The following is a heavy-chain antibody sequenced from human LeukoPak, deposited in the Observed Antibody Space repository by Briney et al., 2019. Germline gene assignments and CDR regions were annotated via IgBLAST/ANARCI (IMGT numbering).Heavy chain of an antibody. J-gene: IGHJ6*02. V-gene: IGHV4-34*01. Sequence: SETLSLTCAVYGGSFSGYYWSWIRQPPGKGLEWIGEINHSGSTNYNPSLKSRVTISVDTSKNQFSPKLSSVTAADTAVYYCASLYYDFWSGYYNRPYYYYGMDVWGQGTTVTVSS. D-gene: IGHD3-3*01. CDR3: ASLYYDFWSGYYNRPYYYYGMDV. CDR1: GGSFSGYY. CDR2: INHSGST.